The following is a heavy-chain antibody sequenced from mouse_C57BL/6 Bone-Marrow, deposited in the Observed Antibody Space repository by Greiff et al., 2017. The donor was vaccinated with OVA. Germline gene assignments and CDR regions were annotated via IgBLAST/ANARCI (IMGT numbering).Heavy chain of an antibody. Sequence: EVQLQQSGPELVKPGASVKMSCKASGYTFTDYNMHWVKQSHGKSLEWIGYINPNNGGTSYNQKFKGKATLTVNKSSSTAYMELRSLTSEESAVYYCARKSITTVVATEYFDVWGTGTTVTVSS. CDR3: ARKSITTVVATEYFDV. CDR2: INPNNGGT. V-gene: IGHV1-22*01. D-gene: IGHD1-1*01. CDR1: GYTFTDYN. J-gene: IGHJ1*03.